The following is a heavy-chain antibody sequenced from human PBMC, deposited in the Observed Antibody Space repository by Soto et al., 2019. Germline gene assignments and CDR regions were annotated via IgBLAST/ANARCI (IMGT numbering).Heavy chain of an antibody. CDR2: ISAYNGNT. D-gene: IGHD3-3*01. J-gene: IGHJ5*02. V-gene: IGHV1-18*01. CDR1: GYTFTSCG. CDR3: ARDLTDYDFWSGYKYNWFDH. Sequence: GASVKVSCKASGYTFTSCGSSWVRQAPGQGLEWMGWISAYNGNTNYAQKLQGRVTMTTDTSTSTAYMELRSLRSDDTAVYYCARDLTDYDFWSGYKYNWFDHWGQGTLVTAPQ.